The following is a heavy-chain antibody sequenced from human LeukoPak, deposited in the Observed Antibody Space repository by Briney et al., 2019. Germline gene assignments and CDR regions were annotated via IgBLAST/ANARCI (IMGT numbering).Heavy chain of an antibody. D-gene: IGHD3-22*01. V-gene: IGHV5-51*01. CDR1: GYSFTSYW. CDR3: ARLDYYDTSGTYYFHY. J-gene: IGHJ4*02. CDR2: IYPGDSDT. Sequence: GESLKISCKGSGYSFTSYWIGWVRQMPGKGLEWMGIIYPGDSDTRYSPSFQGQVTISTDKSISTAYLQWSSLKASDTAMYYCARLDYYDTSGTYYFHYWGQGTLVTVSS.